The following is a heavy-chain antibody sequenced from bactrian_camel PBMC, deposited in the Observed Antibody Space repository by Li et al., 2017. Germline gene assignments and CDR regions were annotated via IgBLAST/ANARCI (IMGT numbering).Heavy chain of an antibody. J-gene: IGHJ6*01. D-gene: IGHD2*01. CDR2: IDSDGTT. V-gene: IGHV3S53*01. CDR1: GGIGPEGTGSDSTNC. Sequence: HVQLVESGGGSVQAGGSLRLSCAYSGGIGPEGTGSDSTNCMAWYRQAPGLEREGVAAIDSDGTTHYADSVKGRFTIYRDNAENTLYLQMDSLKTEDTAVYYCAACRSCSGGVCNGDFNYWGQGTQVTVS. CDR3: AACRSCSGGVCNGDFNY.